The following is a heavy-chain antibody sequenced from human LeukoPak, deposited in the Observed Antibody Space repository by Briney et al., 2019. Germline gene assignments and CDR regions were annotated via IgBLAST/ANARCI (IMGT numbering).Heavy chain of an antibody. CDR2: IWYDGSNK. V-gene: IGHV3-33*01. D-gene: IGHD3-10*01. CDR1: GFTFSSYG. CDR3: ARDSTMVRGPLGY. Sequence: GGALRLSCAASGFTFSSYGMHWVRQAPGKGVEWGAVIWYDGSNKYYADSVKGGVTISRDNSKNTLYLQMNSLRAEDTAVYYCARDSTMVRGPLGYWGQGTLVTVSS. J-gene: IGHJ4*02.